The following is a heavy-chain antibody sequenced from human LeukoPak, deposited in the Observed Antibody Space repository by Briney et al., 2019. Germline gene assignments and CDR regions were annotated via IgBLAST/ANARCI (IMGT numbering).Heavy chain of an antibody. Sequence: PSETLSLTCAVYGGSFSGYYWSWIRQPPGKGLEWIGEINHSGSTNYNPSLKSRVTISVDTSKNQFSLKLSSVTAADTAVYHCAGRGGFDIWGQGTMVTVSS. CDR3: AGRGGFDI. V-gene: IGHV4-34*01. CDR1: GGSFSGYY. J-gene: IGHJ3*02. CDR2: INHSGST. D-gene: IGHD3-10*01.